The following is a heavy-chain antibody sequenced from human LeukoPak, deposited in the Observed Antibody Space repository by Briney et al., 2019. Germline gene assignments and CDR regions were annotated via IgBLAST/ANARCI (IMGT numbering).Heavy chain of an antibody. CDR3: ARGWLAETTVVTPYNY. CDR1: GYTFTSYA. D-gene: IGHD4-23*01. J-gene: IGHJ4*02. CDR2: ITPIFGTA. V-gene: IGHV1-69*13. Sequence: ASVKVSCKASGYTFTSYAMNWVRQAPGQGLEWMGGITPIFGTANYAQKFQGRVTITAVESMSTAYMELSSLRSEDTAVYYCARGWLAETTVVTPYNYWGQGTLVTVSS.